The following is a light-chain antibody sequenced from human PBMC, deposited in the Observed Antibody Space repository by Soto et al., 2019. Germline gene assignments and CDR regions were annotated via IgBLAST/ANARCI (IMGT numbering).Light chain of an antibody. J-gene: IGLJ1*01. CDR3: SSHTASTTLI. Sequence: QSALTQPASVSGSPGQSSTISCTGTSSDVGGYNYVSWYQHHPGKAPKRIIYEVTKRPSGVSNRFSGSKSGDTASLTISGLQAEDEADYYCSSHTASTTLIFGTGTKLTVL. CDR1: SSDVGGYNY. V-gene: IGLV2-14*01. CDR2: EVT.